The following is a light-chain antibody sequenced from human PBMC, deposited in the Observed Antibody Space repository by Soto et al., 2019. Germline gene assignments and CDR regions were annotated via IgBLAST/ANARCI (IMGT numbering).Light chain of an antibody. CDR1: VSDVGSFGP. Sequence: QSVLTQPASVSGSPGQSITISCTGSVSDVGSFGPVTWYQQHPGQVPKLIIYEGNRRPSGVSSRFSGSKSGNTASLTISGLQAEDEADYYCCSYAGSSTYLFATGTKVTVL. CDR3: CSYAGSSTYL. CDR2: EGN. V-gene: IGLV2-23*01. J-gene: IGLJ1*01.